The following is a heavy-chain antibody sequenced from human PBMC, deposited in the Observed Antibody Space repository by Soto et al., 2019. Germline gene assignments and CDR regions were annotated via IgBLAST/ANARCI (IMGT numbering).Heavy chain of an antibody. J-gene: IGHJ6*02. D-gene: IGHD3-10*01. CDR2: INHSGST. CDR3: ARRLRGRGMDV. Sequence: QVQLQQWGAGLLKPSETLSLTCAVYGGSFSGYYWSWIRQPPGKGLEWIGEINHSGSTNYNPSLKSRVTISVDTSKNQFSLKLSSVTAADTAVYYCARRLRGRGMDVWGQGTTVTVSS. V-gene: IGHV4-34*01. CDR1: GGSFSGYY.